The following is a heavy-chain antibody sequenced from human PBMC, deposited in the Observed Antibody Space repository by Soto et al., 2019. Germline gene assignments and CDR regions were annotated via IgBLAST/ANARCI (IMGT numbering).Heavy chain of an antibody. V-gene: IGHV3-48*01. D-gene: IGHD3-22*01. CDR2: ISASSRTL. Sequence: PGGSLRLSCGASGFTFSSYSMNWVRQAPGKGLEWISHISASSRTLFYADSVKGRFTISRDNAKNSLYLQMNSLRAEDTAVYYGARYYDSSGYYFFDYWGQGTLVTVSS. CDR1: GFTFSSYS. CDR3: ARYYDSSGYYFFDY. J-gene: IGHJ4*02.